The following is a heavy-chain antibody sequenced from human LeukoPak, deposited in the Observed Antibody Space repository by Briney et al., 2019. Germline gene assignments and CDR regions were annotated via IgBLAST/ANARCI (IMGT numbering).Heavy chain of an antibody. J-gene: IGHJ4*02. D-gene: IGHD3-9*01. CDR1: GFTFSSYS. CDR3: ARGVWYRRYLDR. CDR2: ISLSSGTI. V-gene: IGHV3-48*01. Sequence: GGSLRLSCAASGFTFSSYSMNWVRQAPGKGLEWISYISLSSGTIYYTDSVKGRFTISRDNAKNSLYLQMNSLRVEDTALYLCARGVWYRRYLDRWGQGTLVTVSS.